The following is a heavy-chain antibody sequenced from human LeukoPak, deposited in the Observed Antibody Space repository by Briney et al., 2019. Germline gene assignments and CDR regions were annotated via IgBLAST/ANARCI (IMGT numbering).Heavy chain of an antibody. CDR1: GFTFNSYS. J-gene: IGHJ4*02. CDR2: ISSSTSRI. V-gene: IGHV3-48*02. Sequence: GGSLRLSCGASGFTFNSYSMNWVRQAPGKGLEWVSYISSSTSRIYYADSVKGGFTISRDSARRSLFLQMNSLRDEDTAVYYCARDIHLAFYYWGQGTLVTVAS. CDR3: ARDIHLAFYY.